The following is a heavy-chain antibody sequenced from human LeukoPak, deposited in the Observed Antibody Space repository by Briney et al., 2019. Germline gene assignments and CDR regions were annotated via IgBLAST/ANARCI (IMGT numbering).Heavy chain of an antibody. CDR1: GYTFTSYG. CDR3: ARRYCTNGVCYDDRGAFDV. J-gene: IGHJ3*01. Sequence: ASVKVSCKASGYTFTSYGISWVRQAPGQGLEWMGGIIPIFGTANFAQKFQGRVTITADKSTSRAYMELSSLRSDDTAVYYCARRYCTNGVCYDDRGAFDVWGQGTMVTVSS. V-gene: IGHV1-69*06. CDR2: IIPIFGTA. D-gene: IGHD2-8*01.